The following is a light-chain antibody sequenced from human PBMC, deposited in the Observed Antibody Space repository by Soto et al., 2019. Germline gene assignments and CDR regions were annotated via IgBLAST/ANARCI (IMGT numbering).Light chain of an antibody. CDR3: HNYNSGPLT. CDR2: AAS. Sequence: DIQMTQSPSSLSASVGDRVTITCRASQGINNYLGWYQQKPGKVPKLLIFAASTLQSGVPSRFSGSGSGTDFTLTISGLQPEDVATSYCHNYNSGPLTFGGGTKLEIK. V-gene: IGKV1-27*01. J-gene: IGKJ4*01. CDR1: QGINNY.